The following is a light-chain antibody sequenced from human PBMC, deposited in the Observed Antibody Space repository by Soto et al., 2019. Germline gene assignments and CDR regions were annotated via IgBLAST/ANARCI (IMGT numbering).Light chain of an antibody. CDR2: AAS. V-gene: IGKV1-39*01. CDR1: QSISRN. J-gene: IGKJ5*01. Sequence: DIQMTQSASCLSASVGDRVTITCRASQSISRNLNWYQHKPGKAPMLLIYAASSLQSGVPSRFSGGGSGTEFTLSISSLQPEDVGTYYCQQSYTTASITFGQGTRLEIK. CDR3: QQSYTTASIT.